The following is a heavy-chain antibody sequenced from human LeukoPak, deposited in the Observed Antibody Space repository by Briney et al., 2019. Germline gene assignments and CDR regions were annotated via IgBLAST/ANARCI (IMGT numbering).Heavy chain of an antibody. Sequence: SETLSLTCTVSGGSISSSSYYWGWIRQPPGKGLEWIGSIYYSGSTYYNPSLKSRVTISIDTSKNQFSLKLSSVTAADTAVYYCARRSGGSGSYLRDYWGQGTLVTVSS. CDR3: ARRSGGSGSYLRDY. CDR2: IYYSGST. CDR1: GGSISSSSYY. D-gene: IGHD3-10*01. J-gene: IGHJ4*02. V-gene: IGHV4-39*01.